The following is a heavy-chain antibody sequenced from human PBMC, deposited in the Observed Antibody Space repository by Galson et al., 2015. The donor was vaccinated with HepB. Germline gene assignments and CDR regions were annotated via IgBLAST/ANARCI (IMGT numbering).Heavy chain of an antibody. D-gene: IGHD3-22*01. J-gene: IGHJ6*02. CDR1: GFTFSSYG. CDR2: IWYDGSNK. Sequence: SLRLSCAASGFTFSSYGMHWVRQAPGKGLEWVAVIWYDGSNKYYADSVKGRFTISRDNSKNTLYLQMNSLRAEDTAVYYCAREGGYYYDSSGYYYVGNAEYYYYGMDVWGQGTTVTVSS. CDR3: AREGGYYYDSSGYYYVGNAEYYYYGMDV. V-gene: IGHV3-33*01.